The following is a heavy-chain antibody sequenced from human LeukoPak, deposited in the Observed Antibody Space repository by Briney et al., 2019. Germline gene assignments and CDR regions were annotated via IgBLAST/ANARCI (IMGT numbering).Heavy chain of an antibody. D-gene: IGHD3-16*02. CDR3: ARDTSTSLITFGGVIAQIPDAFDI. CDR2: INPSGSSA. V-gene: IGHV1-46*01. J-gene: IGHJ3*02. Sequence: ASVKVSFKASGYSFTIYYMHWVRQAPGQGLEWMGFINPSGSSAAYAQKFQGRLTMTRDMFTSTDYMELTSLTSDDTAVYDCARDTSTSLITFGGVIAQIPDAFDIWGQGTMVTVSS. CDR1: GYSFTIYY.